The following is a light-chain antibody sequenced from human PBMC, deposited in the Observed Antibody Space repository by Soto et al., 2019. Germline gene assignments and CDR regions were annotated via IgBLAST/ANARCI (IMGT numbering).Light chain of an antibody. J-gene: IGLJ3*02. V-gene: IGLV2-14*01. CDR3: SSYTSSSTWV. CDR1: SSDVGGYNY. Sequence: QSALTQPASVSGSTGQSITISCTGTSSDVGGYNYVSWYQQHPGKAPNLMIYEVSNRPSGVSNRFSGSKSGNTASLTISGLQAEDEADYYCSSYTSSSTWVFGGGTKLTVL. CDR2: EVS.